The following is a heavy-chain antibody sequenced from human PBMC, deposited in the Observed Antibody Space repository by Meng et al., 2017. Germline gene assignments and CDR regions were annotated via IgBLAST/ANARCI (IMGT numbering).Heavy chain of an antibody. Sequence: GGSLRLSCAASGFSFDDYAMHWVRQAPGKGLEWVSGISWNSGSIGYADSVKGRFTISRDNAKNSLYLQMNSLRAGDMALYYCAKADRALVNPSTIDYWGQGTLVTVSS. CDR1: GFSFDDYA. V-gene: IGHV3-9*03. CDR2: ISWNSGSI. CDR3: AKADRALVNPSTIDY. J-gene: IGHJ4*02. D-gene: IGHD2-2*01.